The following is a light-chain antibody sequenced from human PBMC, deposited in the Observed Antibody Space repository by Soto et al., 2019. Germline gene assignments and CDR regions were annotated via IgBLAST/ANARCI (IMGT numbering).Light chain of an antibody. J-gene: IGKJ1*01. Sequence: EIVLTQSPGTLSLSPGERATLSCRASQSVGSKLAWYRQTPGQAPRLLIYGASTRATDTPARFSGSGAETDFTLTISRVEPADFALYYCQQYGSSFATFSQGTQVE. CDR1: QSVGSK. V-gene: IGKV3-20*01. CDR2: GAS. CDR3: QQYGSSFAT.